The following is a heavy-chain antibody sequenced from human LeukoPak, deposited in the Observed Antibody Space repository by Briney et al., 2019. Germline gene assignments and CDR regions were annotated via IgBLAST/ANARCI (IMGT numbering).Heavy chain of an antibody. CDR1: GGSISSGDYY. CDR3: ARLDYDILTGYPSYGMDV. CDR2: IYYSGST. D-gene: IGHD3-9*01. Sequence: SETLSLTCTVSGGSISSGDYYWSWIRQPPGKGLEWIGYIYYSGSTYYNPSLKSRVTISVDTSKNQFSLKLSSVTAADTAVYYCARLDYDILTGYPSYGMDVWGQGTTVTVSS. J-gene: IGHJ6*02. V-gene: IGHV4-30-4*02.